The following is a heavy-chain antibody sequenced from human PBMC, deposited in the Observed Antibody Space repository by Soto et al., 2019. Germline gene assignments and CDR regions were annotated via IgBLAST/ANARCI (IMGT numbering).Heavy chain of an antibody. CDR1: GFTFSSYS. D-gene: IGHD3-3*01. CDR3: ARDNERFYGMDV. Sequence: LRLSCAASGFTFSSYSMNWVRQAPGKGLEWVSSISSSSYIYYADSVKGRFTISRDNAKNSLYLQMNSLRAEDTAVYYCARDNERFYGMDVWGQGTTVTVSS. CDR2: ISSSSYI. J-gene: IGHJ6*02. V-gene: IGHV3-21*01.